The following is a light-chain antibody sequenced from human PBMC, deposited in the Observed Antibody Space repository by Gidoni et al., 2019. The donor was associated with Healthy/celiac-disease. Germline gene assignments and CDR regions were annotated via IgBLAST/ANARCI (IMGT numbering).Light chain of an antibody. Sequence: EIVLTQSPATLSLSPGERATLSCRASQSVSSYLAWYQLKPGLAPRLLIYDASNRATGIPARFSGSGSGTDFTLTISSLEPEDFAVYYCQQRSNWLTFGGGTKVEIK. V-gene: IGKV3-11*01. CDR2: DAS. CDR3: QQRSNWLT. CDR1: QSVSSY. J-gene: IGKJ4*01.